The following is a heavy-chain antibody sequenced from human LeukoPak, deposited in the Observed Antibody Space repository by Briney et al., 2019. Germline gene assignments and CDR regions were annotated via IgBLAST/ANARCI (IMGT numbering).Heavy chain of an antibody. CDR3: ARERTYRNADAFDI. J-gene: IGHJ3*02. CDR2: IYYSGST. D-gene: IGHD3-16*02. Sequence: SETLSLTCTVSGGSISSSSYYWGWIRQPPGKGLEWIGSIYYSGSTYYNPSLKSRVTISVDTSKNQFSLKLSSVTAADTAVYYCARERTYRNADAFDIWGQGTMVTVSS. V-gene: IGHV4-39*07. CDR1: GGSISSSSYY.